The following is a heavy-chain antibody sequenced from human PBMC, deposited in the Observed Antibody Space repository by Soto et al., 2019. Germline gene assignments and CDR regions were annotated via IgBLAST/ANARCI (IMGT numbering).Heavy chain of an antibody. CDR1: GFTFSSYS. D-gene: IGHD6-13*01. J-gene: IGHJ4*02. V-gene: IGHV3-48*01. CDR3: ARGVYSSIDY. CDR2: ISSSSSTI. Sequence: HPGGSLRLSCAASGFTFSSYSMNWVRQAPGKGLEWVSYISSSSSTIYYADSVKGRFTISRDNAKNSLYLQMNSLRAEDTAVYYCARGVYSSIDYWGQGTLVTVSS.